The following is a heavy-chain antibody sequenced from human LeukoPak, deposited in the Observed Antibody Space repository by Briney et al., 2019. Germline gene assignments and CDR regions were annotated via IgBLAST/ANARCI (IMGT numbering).Heavy chain of an antibody. Sequence: GESLKISCKASGYSLTNYWIGWVRQMPGKGLEWMGIISPGSSDTSYSPSFQGQVTISADKSISTAYLQWSSLKASDTAMYYCARQGTSSSAFDCWGQGTLVTVSS. CDR3: ARQGTSSSAFDC. J-gene: IGHJ4*02. CDR2: ISPGSSDT. V-gene: IGHV5-51*01. D-gene: IGHD6-6*01. CDR1: GYSLTNYW.